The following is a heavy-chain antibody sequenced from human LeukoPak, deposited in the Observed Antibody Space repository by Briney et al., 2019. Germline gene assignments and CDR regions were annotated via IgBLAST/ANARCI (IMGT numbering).Heavy chain of an antibody. CDR3: ARVGVEYYYDSSGYDDFDY. Sequence: GASVKVSCKASGYTFTSYGISWVRQAPGQGLEWMGWISAYNGNTNYAQKLQGRVTMTTDTSTSTAYMELRSLRSDDTAVYYCARVGVEYYYDSSGYDDFDYWGQGTLVTVSS. V-gene: IGHV1-18*01. J-gene: IGHJ4*02. D-gene: IGHD3-22*01. CDR1: GYTFTSYG. CDR2: ISAYNGNT.